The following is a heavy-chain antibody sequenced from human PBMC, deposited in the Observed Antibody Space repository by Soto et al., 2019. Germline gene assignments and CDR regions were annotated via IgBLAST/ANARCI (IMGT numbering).Heavy chain of an antibody. J-gene: IGHJ1*01. CDR1: GFTVSSNY. CDR3: ARDGAMTTYFEYFLY. V-gene: IGHV3-53*01. CDR2: IYSGGRT. Sequence: EVQLVESGGGLIQPGGSLRLSCAASGFTVSSNYMSWVRQAPGKGLEWVSTIYSGGRTFYADSVEGRFTISRDNSKNTLYLHMNSLRVGDTAVYYCARDGAMTTYFEYFLYWGQGTLVTVSS. D-gene: IGHD4-17*01.